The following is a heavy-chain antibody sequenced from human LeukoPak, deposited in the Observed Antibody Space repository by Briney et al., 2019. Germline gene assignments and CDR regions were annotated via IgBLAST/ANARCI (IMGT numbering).Heavy chain of an antibody. V-gene: IGHV3-33*06. D-gene: IGHD3-3*02. CDR1: GFTFSNYG. CDR3: AKNIFGVRYFDY. J-gene: IGHJ4*02. CDR2: IWHDGSNK. Sequence: GGSLRLSCAASGFTFSNYGMHWVRQAPGKGLEWVAIIWHDGSNKYYADSVKGRFTISRDNSKNTLYLQMNSLRAEDTALYYCAKNIFGVRYFDYWGQGTLVTASS.